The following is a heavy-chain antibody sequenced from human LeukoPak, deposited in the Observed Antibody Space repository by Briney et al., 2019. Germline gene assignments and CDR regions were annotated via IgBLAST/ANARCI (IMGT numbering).Heavy chain of an antibody. V-gene: IGHV3-48*01. D-gene: IGHD3-3*01. J-gene: IGHJ3*02. CDR1: GFTFSSYS. Sequence: GGSLRLSCAASGFTFSSYSMNWVRQAPGKGLEWVSYIDGHSGIIYYADSVQGRFTISRDNAKDSVFLQMNGLRVDDTAVYYCARTYDFGRGPPGDAFDNWGQGTLVTVPS. CDR3: ARTYDFGRGPPGDAFDN. CDR2: IDGHSGII.